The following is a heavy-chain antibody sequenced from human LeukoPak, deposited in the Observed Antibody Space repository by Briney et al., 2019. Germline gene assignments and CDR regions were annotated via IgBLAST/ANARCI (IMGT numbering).Heavy chain of an antibody. Sequence: GGSLRLSCAASGFTFSSYSMNWVRQAPGKGLEWVSSISSSSSYIYYADSVKGRFTISRDNAKNSLYQQMNSLRAEDTAVDYCARGIVATLDYFDYWGQGTLVTVSS. J-gene: IGHJ4*02. D-gene: IGHD5-12*01. CDR3: ARGIVATLDYFDY. V-gene: IGHV3-21*01. CDR2: ISSSSSYI. CDR1: GFTFSSYS.